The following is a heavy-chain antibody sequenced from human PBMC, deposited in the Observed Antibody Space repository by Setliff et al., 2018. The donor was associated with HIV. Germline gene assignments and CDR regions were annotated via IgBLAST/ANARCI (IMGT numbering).Heavy chain of an antibody. CDR2: MNPNSGNT. J-gene: IGHJ4*02. Sequence: ASVKVSCKASGYTFSNYDINWVRQATGQGLEWVGRMNPNSGNTGYAQKFQGRVTLTRNTSISTAYMELSSLRSEDTAVYSCARVATVSHPGDYFDYWGQGTLVTVSS. CDR1: GYTFSNYD. D-gene: IGHD4-4*01. V-gene: IGHV1-8*01. CDR3: ARVATVSHPGDYFDY.